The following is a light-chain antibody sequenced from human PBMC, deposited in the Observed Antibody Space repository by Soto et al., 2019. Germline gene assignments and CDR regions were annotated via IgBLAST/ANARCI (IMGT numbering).Light chain of an antibody. V-gene: IGLV3-21*02. CDR1: NIGSKS. CDR3: QVWDSRSEHWV. J-gene: IGLJ3*02. CDR2: DDS. Sequence: SYELTQSPSVSVAPGQTARITCGGNNIGSKSVHWYQQKPGKAPVAVVYDDSDRPSGIPERFSGSNSGNKATLTISRVEAGDEADFYCQVWDSRSEHWVFGGGTQLTVL.